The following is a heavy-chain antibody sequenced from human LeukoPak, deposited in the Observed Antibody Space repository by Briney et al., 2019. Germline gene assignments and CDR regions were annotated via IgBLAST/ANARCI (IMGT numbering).Heavy chain of an antibody. CDR2: ISSSGSTI. V-gene: IGHV3-48*04. CDR1: GFTFSSYA. Sequence: PGGSLRLSCAASGFTFSSYAMHWVRQAPGKGLEWVSYISSSGSTIYYADSVKGRFTISRDNAKNSLYRQMNSLRAEDTAVYYCARDRVLGVRGVITYYYGMDVWGQGTTVTVSS. J-gene: IGHJ6*02. D-gene: IGHD3-10*01. CDR3: ARDRVLGVRGVITYYYGMDV.